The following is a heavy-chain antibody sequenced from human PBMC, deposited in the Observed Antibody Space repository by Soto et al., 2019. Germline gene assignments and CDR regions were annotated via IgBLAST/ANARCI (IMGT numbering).Heavy chain of an antibody. J-gene: IGHJ4*01. Sequence: LRLSCEASGFTINNNQMSWVRQAPGKGLEWVSVMNTGGNTNYADSVRGRFTISRENSENTVTLQMNSLRAEDTAVYYCAAEQPLHYGGQGTLVTVSS. CDR3: AAEQPLHY. V-gene: IGHV3-53*01. CDR1: GFTINNNQ. CDR2: MNTGGNT.